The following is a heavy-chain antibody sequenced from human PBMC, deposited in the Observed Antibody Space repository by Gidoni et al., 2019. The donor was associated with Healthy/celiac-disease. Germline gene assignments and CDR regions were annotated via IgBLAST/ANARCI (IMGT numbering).Heavy chain of an antibody. CDR2: IDPSDSYT. V-gene: IGHV5-10-1*03. CDR1: GYSFTSYW. D-gene: IGHD3-22*01. CDR3: ARPRYYYDSSGYNNYYMDV. J-gene: IGHJ6*03. Sequence: EVQLVQSGPEVKKPGESLRISCKGSGYSFTSYWISWVRQMPGKGLEWMGRIDPSDSYTNYSPSFQGHVTISADKSISTAYLQWSSLKASDTAMYYCARPRYYYDSSGYNNYYMDVWGKGTTVTVSS.